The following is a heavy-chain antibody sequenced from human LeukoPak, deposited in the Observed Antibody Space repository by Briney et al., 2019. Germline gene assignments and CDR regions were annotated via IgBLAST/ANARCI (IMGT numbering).Heavy chain of an antibody. Sequence: PSETLSLTCTVSGYSISSGYYWGWIRQPPGKGLEWIGSIYHSGSTYYNPSLKSRVTISVDTSKNQFSLKLSSVTAADTAVYYCARVSSSSSSYYYYMDVWGKGTTVTVSS. CDR2: IYHSGST. D-gene: IGHD6-6*01. V-gene: IGHV4-38-2*02. CDR1: GYSISSGYY. J-gene: IGHJ6*03. CDR3: ARVSSSSSSYYYYMDV.